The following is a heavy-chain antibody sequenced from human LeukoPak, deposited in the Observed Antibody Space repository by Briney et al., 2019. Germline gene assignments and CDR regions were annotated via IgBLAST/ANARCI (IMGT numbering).Heavy chain of an antibody. V-gene: IGHV4-59*01. J-gene: IGHJ3*02. D-gene: IGHD6-19*01. CDR2: IYYSGST. CDR1: GGSISSYY. Sequence: SETLSLTCTVSGGSISSYYWSWIRQPPGKGLEWIGYIYYSGSTNYNPSLKSRVTISVDTSKNQFSLKLSSVTAADTAVYYCARFGLGKHIEVAGIPFDIWGQGTMVTVSS. CDR3: ARFGLGKHIEVAGIPFDI.